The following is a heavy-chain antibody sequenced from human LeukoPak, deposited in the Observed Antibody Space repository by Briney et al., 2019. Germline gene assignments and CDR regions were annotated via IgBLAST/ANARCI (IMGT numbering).Heavy chain of an antibody. CDR2: IYSGST. J-gene: IGHJ4*02. Sequence: PSETLSLTCAVYGGSFSGYYWSWIRQPPGKGLEWIGYIYSGSTNYNPSLKSRVTISVDSSKNQFSLRLSSVTAADTAVYYCASGTSWYVVDYWGQGTLVTVSS. V-gene: IGHV4-59*01. D-gene: IGHD6-13*01. CDR3: ASGTSWYVVDY. CDR1: GGSFSGYY.